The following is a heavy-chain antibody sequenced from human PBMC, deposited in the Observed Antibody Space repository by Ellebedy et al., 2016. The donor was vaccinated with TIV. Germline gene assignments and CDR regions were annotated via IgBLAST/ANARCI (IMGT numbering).Heavy chain of an antibody. CDR1: GFTFSSYW. CDR2: IKQDGTEK. J-gene: IGHJ4*02. Sequence: GGSLRLXXVASGFTFSSYWMNWVRQAPGKGLEWVANIKQDGTEKNYVDSVKGRFTISRDNAKNSLFLQMNSLRAEDTAVYYCASHPVWGQGSLVTVSS. V-gene: IGHV3-7*01. CDR3: ASHPV.